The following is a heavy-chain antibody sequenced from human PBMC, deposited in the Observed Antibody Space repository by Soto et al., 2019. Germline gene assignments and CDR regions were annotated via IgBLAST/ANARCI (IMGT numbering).Heavy chain of an antibody. Sequence: GGSLRLSCEASGFTFNIAWMSWVRQSPGKGLEWVGLIKSKTDGGTTDYVAPVKDRFTISRDDSKNMLYLQMNSLKTEDTAVYYCATGPLFDYWGQGTQVTVSS. J-gene: IGHJ4*02. CDR3: ATGPLFDY. CDR2: IKSKTDGGTT. V-gene: IGHV3-15*01. CDR1: GFTFNIAW.